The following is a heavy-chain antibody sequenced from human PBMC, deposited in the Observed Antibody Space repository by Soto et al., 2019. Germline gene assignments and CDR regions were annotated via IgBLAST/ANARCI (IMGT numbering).Heavy chain of an antibody. CDR3: ARDSRFSYYYDSSGYPDY. D-gene: IGHD3-22*01. CDR2: ISYDGSNK. CDR1: GFTFSSYA. J-gene: IGHJ4*02. V-gene: IGHV3-30-3*01. Sequence: GGSLRLSCAASGFTFSSYAMHWVRQAPGKGLEWVAVISYDGSNKYYADSVKGRFTISRDNSKNTLYLQMNSLRAEDTAVYYCARDSRFSYYYDSSGYPDYWGQGTLVTVS.